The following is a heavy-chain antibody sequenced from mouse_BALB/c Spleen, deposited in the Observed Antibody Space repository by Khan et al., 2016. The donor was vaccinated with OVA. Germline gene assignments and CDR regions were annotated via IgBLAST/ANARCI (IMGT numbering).Heavy chain of an antibody. Sequence: QVRLQQSGAELVRPGVSVKISCKGSGYTFTDFTMHWVKQSHAMSLEWIGVISTYYGDATYNQKFKDKATMTVDKSSSTAYMELARLTSEDSAIFYCTRGGGGNRFAYWGQVTLVTVSA. J-gene: IGHJ3*01. CDR2: ISTYYGDA. CDR3: TRGGGGNRFAY. CDR1: GYTFTDFT. V-gene: IGHV1S137*01.